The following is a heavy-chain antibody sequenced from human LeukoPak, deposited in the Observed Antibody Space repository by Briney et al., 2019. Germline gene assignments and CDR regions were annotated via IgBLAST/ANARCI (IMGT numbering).Heavy chain of an antibody. CDR3: ARDPGSSGIGAFDI. D-gene: IGHD3-10*01. CDR1: GFTFSSYW. V-gene: IGHV3-74*01. J-gene: IGHJ3*02. Sequence: GGSLRLSCAASGFTFSSYWMHWVRQAPGKGLVWVSRIKTDGSSTSYADSVKGRFTVSRDNAKNTLYLQMNSLRAEDTAVYYCARDPGSSGIGAFDIWGQGTMVTVSS. CDR2: IKTDGSST.